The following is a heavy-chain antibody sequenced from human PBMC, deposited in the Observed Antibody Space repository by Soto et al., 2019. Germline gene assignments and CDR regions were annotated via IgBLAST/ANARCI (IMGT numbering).Heavy chain of an antibody. Sequence: ESLKISCKGSGYSFTSYWIGWVRQMPGKGLEWMGIIYPGDSDTRYSPSFQGRVTISADKSISTAYLQWSSLKASDTAMYYCARHKYYYDSSGYYYTTSFDYWGQGTLVTVSS. CDR1: GYSFTSYW. V-gene: IGHV5-51*01. J-gene: IGHJ4*02. CDR3: ARHKYYYDSSGYYYTTSFDY. D-gene: IGHD3-22*01. CDR2: IYPGDSDT.